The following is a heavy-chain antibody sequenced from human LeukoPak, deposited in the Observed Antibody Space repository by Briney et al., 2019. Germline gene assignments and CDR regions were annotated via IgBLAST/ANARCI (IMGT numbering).Heavy chain of an antibody. D-gene: IGHD3-22*01. CDR3: AQGGGYYRNWFDP. J-gene: IGHJ5*02. Sequence: SETLSLTCTVSGGSITSSGYQWGWIRQPPGKGLEWIGSIYYSGSTNYNPSLKSRVTISVDKSKNQFSLRLSSVTAADTAVYYCAQGGGYYRNWFDPWGQGTLVTVSS. CDR2: IYYSGST. V-gene: IGHV4-39*07. CDR1: GGSITSSGYQ.